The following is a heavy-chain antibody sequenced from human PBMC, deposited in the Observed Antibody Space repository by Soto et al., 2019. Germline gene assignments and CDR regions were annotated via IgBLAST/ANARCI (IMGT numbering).Heavy chain of an antibody. CDR3: ARDREYYYGSGSYYRPNAFDI. J-gene: IGHJ3*02. V-gene: IGHV4-59*01. CDR2: IYYSGST. CDR1: GGSISSYY. Sequence: SETLSLTCTVSGGSISSYYWSWIRQPPGKGLEWIGYIYYSGSTNYNPSLKSRVTISVDTSKNQFSLKLSSMTAADTAVYYCARDREYYYGSGSYYRPNAFDIWGQGTMVTVSS. D-gene: IGHD3-10*01.